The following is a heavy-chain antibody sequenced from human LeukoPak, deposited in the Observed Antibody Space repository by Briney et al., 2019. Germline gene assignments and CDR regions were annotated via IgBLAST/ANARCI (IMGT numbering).Heavy chain of an antibody. D-gene: IGHD3-16*01. V-gene: IGHV3-23*01. J-gene: IGHJ4*02. CDR3: AKGGGFDY. CDR2: ISGNGRKT. Sequence: GGSLRLSCVGSGFTFSSDAMSWVRQAPGKGLESVSSISGNGRKTYFTDSVKGRFTISRDNSKNTLYLQMNSLRAEDTAVYYCAKGGGFDYWGQGTLVTVSS. CDR1: GFTFSSDA.